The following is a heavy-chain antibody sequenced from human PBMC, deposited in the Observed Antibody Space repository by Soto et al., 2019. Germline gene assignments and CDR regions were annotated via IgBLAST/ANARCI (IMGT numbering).Heavy chain of an antibody. Sequence: GGSLRLSCAASGSSLSGYWMNWVRQAPGRGLEWVAIIKQDGSERYYVDSVKGRFTISRDNAKNSLYLQMSSLRVEDTALYYCARSSGWLHDYWGQGTLVTVSS. J-gene: IGHJ4*02. CDR3: ARSSGWLHDY. CDR1: GSSLSGYW. CDR2: IKQDGSER. V-gene: IGHV3-7*01. D-gene: IGHD6-19*01.